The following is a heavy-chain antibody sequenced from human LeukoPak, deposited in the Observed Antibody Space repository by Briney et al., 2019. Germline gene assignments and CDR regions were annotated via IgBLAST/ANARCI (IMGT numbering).Heavy chain of an antibody. J-gene: IGHJ4*02. CDR1: GYTFTGYY. CDR2: INPNSGGT. D-gene: IGHD6-19*01. V-gene: IGHV1-2*02. Sequence: ASVKVSSKASGYTFTGYYMHWVRQAPGQGLEWMGWINPNSGGTNYAQKFQGRVTMTRDTSISTAYMELSRLRSDDTAVYYCARDRGSSGWYFDYWGQGTLVTVSS. CDR3: ARDRGSSGWYFDY.